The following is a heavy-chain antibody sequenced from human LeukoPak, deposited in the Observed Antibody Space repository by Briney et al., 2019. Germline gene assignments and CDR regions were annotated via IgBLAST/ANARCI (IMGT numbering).Heavy chain of an antibody. Sequence: PGGSLRLSCAASGFTFSSYWMSWVRQAPGKGLEWVSYISSSGSTIYYADSLKGRFTISRDNAKNSLYLQMNSLRAEDTAVYYCAKYNWGNGAFDIWGQGTMVTVSS. V-gene: IGHV3-48*04. J-gene: IGHJ3*02. CDR3: AKYNWGNGAFDI. CDR1: GFTFSSYW. D-gene: IGHD1-20*01. CDR2: ISSSGSTI.